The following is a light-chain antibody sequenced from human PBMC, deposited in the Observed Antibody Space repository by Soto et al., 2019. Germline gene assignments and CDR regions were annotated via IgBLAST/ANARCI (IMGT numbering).Light chain of an antibody. V-gene: IGKV3-11*01. Sequence: EIVLTQSPATLSLSPGDRATLSCRASQSVGSYLAWYQHRPGQAPRLLIYDASNRATGIPARFSGSGSGTDFTLTISSLEPEDSAVYFCQQRNSWPLSFGGGTKLEIK. J-gene: IGKJ4*01. CDR3: QQRNSWPLS. CDR2: DAS. CDR1: QSVGSY.